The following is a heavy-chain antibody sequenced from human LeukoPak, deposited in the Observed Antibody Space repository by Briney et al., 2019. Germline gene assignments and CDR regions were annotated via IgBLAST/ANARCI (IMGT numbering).Heavy chain of an antibody. V-gene: IGHV1-2*02. CDR3: STEDKYCTGANCGKY. CDR1: GYTFSDYY. J-gene: IGHJ4*02. CDR2: IVPDTGGV. Sequence: ASVTVSCKTSGYTFSDYYVHWVRQAPGQGLEWMGYIVPDTGGVDFDRRFQGRVTMTRDKATRTLYMELSNLRSDDTSVYYCSTEDKYCTGANCGKYWGQGTLVTVSS. D-gene: IGHD2-8*02.